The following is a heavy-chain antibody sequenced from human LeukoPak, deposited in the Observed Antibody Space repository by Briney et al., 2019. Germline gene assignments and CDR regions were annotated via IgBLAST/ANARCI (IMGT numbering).Heavy chain of an antibody. CDR2: TSANNGNT. CDR1: GYTFTSYG. V-gene: IGHV1-18*01. CDR3: ARDYYESSGYYEDCFDP. J-gene: IGHJ5*02. D-gene: IGHD3-22*01. Sequence: ASVKVSCKASGYTFTSYGISWVRQAPGQGLEWMGWTSANNGNTKYAQKFQGRVTMTTDTSTSTVYMELRTLRSDDTALYYCARDYYESSGYYEDCFDPWGQGTPVTVSS.